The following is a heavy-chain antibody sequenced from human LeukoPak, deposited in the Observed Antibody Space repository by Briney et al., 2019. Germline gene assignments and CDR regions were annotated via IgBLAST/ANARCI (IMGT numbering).Heavy chain of an antibody. V-gene: IGHV6-1*01. J-gene: IGHJ5*02. CDR2: TYYTSKWYN. CDR3: AREGWFGEPPSHWFDP. Sequence: SQTLSLTCAISGDSVSSNSAAWNWIRQSPSRGLEWLGRTYYTSKWYNDYAVSVKSRRTINPDTSKNQFSPQLNSVTPEDTAVYYCAREGWFGEPPSHWFDPWGQGILVTVSS. D-gene: IGHD3-10*01. CDR1: GDSVSSNSAA.